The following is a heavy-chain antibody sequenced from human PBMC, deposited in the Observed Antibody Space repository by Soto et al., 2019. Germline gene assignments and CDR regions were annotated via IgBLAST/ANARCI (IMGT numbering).Heavy chain of an antibody. CDR3: AREGIRYIDI. CDR1: GFTFSSYS. V-gene: IGHV3-21*01. CDR2: ISSSSSYI. D-gene: IGHD3-9*01. Sequence: PGGALRLSCAASGFTFSSYSMNWVRQAPGKGLEWVSSISSSSSYIYYADSVKGRFTISRDNAKNSLYLQMNSLRAEDTAVYYCAREGIRYIDIWGQGTMVTVSS. J-gene: IGHJ3*02.